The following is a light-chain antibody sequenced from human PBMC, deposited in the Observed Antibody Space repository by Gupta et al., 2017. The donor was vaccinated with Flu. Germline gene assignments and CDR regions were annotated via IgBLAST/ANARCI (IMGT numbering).Light chain of an antibody. J-gene: IGKJ5*01. CDR1: QSVANY. V-gene: IGKV3-11*01. CDR2: DAS. CDR3: QQRSSWPIT. Sequence: EVVLTQSPTTLSLSPGDRATLSCRASQSVANYLAWYQQKPGQPPRLLVSDASVRATAIPARFSGSGSGTDFTLTISSLQPEDFAVYYCQQRSSWPITFGQGTQLEIK.